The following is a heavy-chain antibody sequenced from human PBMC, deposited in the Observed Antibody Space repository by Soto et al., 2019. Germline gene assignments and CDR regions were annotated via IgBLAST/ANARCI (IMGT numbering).Heavy chain of an antibody. D-gene: IGHD2-15*01. V-gene: IGHV1-69*02. CDR3: ASAKVSPNSRQGFDY. Sequence: QVQLVQSGAEVKKPGSSVKVSCKASGGTFSSYTISWVRQAPGQGLEWMGRIIPILGIANYAQKFQGRVTITADKSTSTAYMELSSLRSEDTAVYYCASAKVSPNSRQGFDYWGQGTLVTVSS. J-gene: IGHJ4*02. CDR2: IIPILGIA. CDR1: GGTFSSYT.